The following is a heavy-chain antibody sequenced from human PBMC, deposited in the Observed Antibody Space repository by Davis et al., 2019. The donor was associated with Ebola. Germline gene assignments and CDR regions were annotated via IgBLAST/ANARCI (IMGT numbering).Heavy chain of an antibody. CDR2: INHSGST. V-gene: IGHV4-34*01. CDR3: ARMGYYYGSGTNRFDP. CDR1: GGSFSGYS. J-gene: IGHJ5*02. Sequence: SETLSLTCAVYGGSFSGYSWSWIRQPPGKGLEWIGEINHSGSTNYNPSLKSRVTISVDTSKNQFSLKLSSVTAADTAVYYCARMGYYYGSGTNRFDPWGQGTLVTVSS. D-gene: IGHD3-10*01.